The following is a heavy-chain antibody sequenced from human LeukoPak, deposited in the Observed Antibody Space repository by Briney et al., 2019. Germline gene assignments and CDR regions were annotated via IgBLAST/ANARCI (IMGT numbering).Heavy chain of an antibody. J-gene: IGHJ5*02. CDR3: TKDPNGHYAGAFDP. Sequence: GGSLRLSCAASGFTFSTFAMTWVRQAPGKGLEWVSSITGTDDTTYNTDSVKGRFTISRDNSKNTLYLQMNSLRAEDTAVYYCTKDPNGHYAGAFDPWGQGTLVTVSS. V-gene: IGHV3-23*01. D-gene: IGHD4-17*01. CDR2: ITGTDDTT. CDR1: GFTFSTFA.